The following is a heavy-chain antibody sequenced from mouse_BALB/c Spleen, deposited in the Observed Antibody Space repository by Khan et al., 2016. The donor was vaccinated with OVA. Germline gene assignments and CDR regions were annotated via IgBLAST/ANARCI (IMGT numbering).Heavy chain of an antibody. CDR2: INPSNGDT. J-gene: IGHJ3*01. Sequence: QIQLVQSGAELVKPGASVRLSCKASGYTFTSYYLYWVKQRPGQGLEWIGDINPSNGDTNFNEKFKSKATLTVDKSSSTAYIHLNSLTSEDSAVYYCTRSRYGSFAYWGQGTLVTVSA. CDR1: GYTFTSYY. CDR3: TRSRYGSFAY. V-gene: IGHV1-53*01. D-gene: IGHD2-2*01.